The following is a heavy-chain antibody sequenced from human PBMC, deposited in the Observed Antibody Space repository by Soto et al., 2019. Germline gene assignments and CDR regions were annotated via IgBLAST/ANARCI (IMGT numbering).Heavy chain of an antibody. CDR1: GYSFTSYW. CDR2: IYPSDSDT. Sequence: PGESLKISCKASGYSFTSYWIGWVSQMPGKGLEWMAIIYPSDSDTRYIPSFQVQRTISADKSITPPYLQWRRLKAYESAMYFCARYSGKIESSVGPRCFGYWGKGTLVTVSS. CDR3: ARYSGKIESSVGPRCFGY. V-gene: IGHV5-51*01. J-gene: IGHJ4*02. D-gene: IGHD6-13*01.